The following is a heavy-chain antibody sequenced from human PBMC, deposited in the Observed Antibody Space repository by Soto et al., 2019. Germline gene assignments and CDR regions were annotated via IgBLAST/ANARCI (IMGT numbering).Heavy chain of an antibody. CDR3: ARPRGYGVFDAYDI. V-gene: IGHV3-23*01. J-gene: IGHJ3*02. Sequence: EAQLLESGGGLVQPGGSLRLSCAASGFTFTTYAMSWVRQAPGKGLEWVSAISAGGGSTFYAESVKGRFTISRDNSIDTLYMQMNSLRTEDTAVYYCARPRGYGVFDAYDIWGQGAMVTVSS. D-gene: IGHD4-17*01. CDR1: GFTFTTYA. CDR2: ISAGGGST.